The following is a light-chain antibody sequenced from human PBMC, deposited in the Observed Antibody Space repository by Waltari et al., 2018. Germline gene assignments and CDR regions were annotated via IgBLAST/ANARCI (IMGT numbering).Light chain of an antibody. CDR3: CSYAGSYTWV. CDR2: DVS. V-gene: IGLV2-11*01. J-gene: IGLJ3*02. CDR1: SSDVGGYNY. Sequence: QSALTQPRSVSGSPGQSVIIPCTGTSSDVGGYNYVYWYQQHPGKAPKLMIYDVSKRPSGVPDRFSGSKSGNTASLTISGLQTEDEADYYCCSYAGSYTWVFGGGTKLTVL.